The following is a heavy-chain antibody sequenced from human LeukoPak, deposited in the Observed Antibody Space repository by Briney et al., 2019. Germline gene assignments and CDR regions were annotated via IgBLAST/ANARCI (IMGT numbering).Heavy chain of an antibody. J-gene: IGHJ4*02. Sequence: ASVKVSCKASGYTFSTNDINWVRQAPGQGLEWVGWMNPNSGYTGYAQKFQGRVTMTRNTSISTAYMELSGLRSEDTAVYYCARDAHRALDYWGQGTLVTVSS. CDR1: GYTFSTND. CDR3: ARDAHRALDY. D-gene: IGHD1-14*01. V-gene: IGHV1-8*01. CDR2: MNPNSGYT.